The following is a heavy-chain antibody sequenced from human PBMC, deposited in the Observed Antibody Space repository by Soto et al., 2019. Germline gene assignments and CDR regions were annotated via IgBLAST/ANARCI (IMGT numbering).Heavy chain of an antibody. CDR2: ISAYNGNT. D-gene: IGHD6-19*01. CDR3: ARDHPSSGWSPGVVRGDYFDY. CDR1: GYTFTSYG. V-gene: IGHV1-18*04. Sequence: QVQLVQSGAEVKKPGASVKVSCKASGYTFTSYGISWVRQAPGQGLEWMGWISAYNGNTNYAQKLQGRVTMTTDTSTSTAYMELRSLRSDDTAVYYCARDHPSSGWSPGVVRGDYFDYWGRGTLVTVSS. J-gene: IGHJ4*02.